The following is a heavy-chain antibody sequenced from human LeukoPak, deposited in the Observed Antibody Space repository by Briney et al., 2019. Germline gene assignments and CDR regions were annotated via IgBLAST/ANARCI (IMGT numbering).Heavy chain of an antibody. CDR1: GYTFTSYG. CDR2: ISAYNGNT. J-gene: IGHJ4*02. V-gene: IGHV1-18*01. Sequence: ASVKVSCKASGYTFTSYGISWVRQAPGQGLEWMGWISAYNGNTNYAQKLQGRVTMTTDTSTSTAYMELRSLGSDDTAVYYCARVARELLLHYFDYWGQGTLVTVSS. CDR3: ARVARELLLHYFDY. D-gene: IGHD1-26*01.